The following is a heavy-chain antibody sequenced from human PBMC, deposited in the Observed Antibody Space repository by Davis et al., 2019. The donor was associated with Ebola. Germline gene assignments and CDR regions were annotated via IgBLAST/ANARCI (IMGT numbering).Heavy chain of an antibody. V-gene: IGHV4-39*06. D-gene: IGHD2-8*02. CDR3: AKRGARDIYWYFTD. CDR2: IYYSGST. J-gene: IGHJ4*02. Sequence: SETLSLTCTVSGGSISSSSYYWGWIRQPPGKGLEWIGSIYYSGSTYYNPSLKSRLILSVDTSKNQFTLTLTSVTAADTAMYYCAKRGARDIYWYFTDWGQGIPVSVSS. CDR1: GGSISSSSYY.